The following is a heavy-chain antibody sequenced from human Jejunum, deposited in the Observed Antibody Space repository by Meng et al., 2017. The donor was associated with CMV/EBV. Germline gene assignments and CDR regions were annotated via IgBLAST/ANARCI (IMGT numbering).Heavy chain of an antibody. CDR3: ARGPGASTREGFDY. J-gene: IGHJ4*02. D-gene: IGHD1-26*01. V-gene: IGHV4-4*07. Sequence: VLLQGSGPWLVKPSETLSLTCTVSGGSISNHYWSWIRQSAGKGLEWIGRFYSSDTYNYHPSLNSRPTMSLDTSKNQFSLNLSSVTAADTAIYYCARGPGASTREGFDYWGLGTLVTVSS. CDR2: FYSSDTY. CDR1: GGSISNHY.